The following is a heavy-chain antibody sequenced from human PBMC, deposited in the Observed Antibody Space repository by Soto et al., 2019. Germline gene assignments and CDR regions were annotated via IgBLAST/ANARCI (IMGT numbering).Heavy chain of an antibody. J-gene: IGHJ6*02. Sequence: SETLSVTCTVAGGSIISGGYCWSWNRQPPGKGLEWIGSIYYSGTTYYNPSLNSRVTVSVDTSKNQFSLKVTSVTAADTAVYYCARLHGYCISSSCHGHYAMDVWGQGTTVTVSS. D-gene: IGHD2-2*01. CDR3: ARLHGYCISSSCHGHYAMDV. CDR1: GGSIISGGYC. V-gene: IGHV4-39*01. CDR2: IYYSGTT.